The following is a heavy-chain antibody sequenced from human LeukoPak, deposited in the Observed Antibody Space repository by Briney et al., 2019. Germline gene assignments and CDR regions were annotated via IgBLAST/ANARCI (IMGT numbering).Heavy chain of an antibody. D-gene: IGHD2-8*01. Sequence: ASVKVSCKASGYTFTGYYMHWVRQAPGQGLEWMGWINPNSGGTNYAQKFQGRVTMTRDTSISTAYMELSRLRSDDTAVYYCARVRGNADAFDIWAKGQWSPSLQ. CDR2: INPNSGGT. CDR1: GYTFTGYY. V-gene: IGHV1-2*02. J-gene: IGHJ3*02. CDR3: ARVRGNADAFDI.